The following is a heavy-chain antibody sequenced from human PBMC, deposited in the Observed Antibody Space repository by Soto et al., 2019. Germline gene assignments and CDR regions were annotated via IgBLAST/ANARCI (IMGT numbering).Heavy chain of an antibody. Sequence: QVQLVESGGGLVKPGGSPRLSCTASGFLFTDYYMSWIRQPPGKGLEWLAYIDGSSDYTNSADSVKGRFTISRDNAKTSVFLQMNNLRADDTAVYYCARDLRFSSTNYFDFWGRGTLVTVSS. J-gene: IGHJ4*02. CDR1: GFLFTDYY. V-gene: IGHV3-11*06. CDR2: IDGSSDYT. D-gene: IGHD2-8*01. CDR3: ARDLRFSSTNYFDF.